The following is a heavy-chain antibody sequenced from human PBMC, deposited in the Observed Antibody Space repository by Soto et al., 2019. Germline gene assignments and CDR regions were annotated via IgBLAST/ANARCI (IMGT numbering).Heavy chain of an antibody. Sequence: SQALPLTCALSGNSASTNSAAWNWIRQSQSRGLEWLGRTYYRSKWYNDYAVSVKSRITINPDTSKNQFSLQLNSVTPEDTAVYYCAIVFRVMAARLYSYCMDVGG. CDR3: AIVFRVMAARLYSYCMDV. J-gene: IGHJ6*03. V-gene: IGHV6-1*01. CDR1: GNSASTNSAA. CDR2: TYYRSKWYN. D-gene: IGHD2-21*01.